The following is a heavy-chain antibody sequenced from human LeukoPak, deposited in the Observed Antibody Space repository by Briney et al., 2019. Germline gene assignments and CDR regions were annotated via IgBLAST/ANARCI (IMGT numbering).Heavy chain of an antibody. CDR2: IYSGGST. V-gene: IGHV3-66*01. Sequence: QSGGSLRLSCAAPGFTVSSNYMSWVRQAPGKGLEWVSVIYSGGSTYYADSVKGRFTISRDNSKNTLYLQMNSLRAEDTAVYYCARAQSGGYYDSSGYYPFDYWGQGTLVTVSS. CDR1: GFTVSSNY. CDR3: ARAQSGGYYDSSGYYPFDY. J-gene: IGHJ4*02. D-gene: IGHD3-22*01.